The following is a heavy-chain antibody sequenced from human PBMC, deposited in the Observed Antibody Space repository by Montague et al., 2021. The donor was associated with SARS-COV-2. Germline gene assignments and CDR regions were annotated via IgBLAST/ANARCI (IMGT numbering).Heavy chain of an antibody. V-gene: IGHV4-34*01. CDR2: INRRGNT. CDR1: GGSFSGWY. Sequence: SETLSLTCAVYGGSFSGWYWSWVRQPPGKGLEWIGEINRRGNTIYNPSLKSRVTISEDTSKSQISLKLSSVTAADTAVYYCARGGGNILTNYYYYYYLDVWGTGTTVTVSS. J-gene: IGHJ6*03. D-gene: IGHD4-23*01. CDR3: ARGGGNILTNYYYYYYLDV.